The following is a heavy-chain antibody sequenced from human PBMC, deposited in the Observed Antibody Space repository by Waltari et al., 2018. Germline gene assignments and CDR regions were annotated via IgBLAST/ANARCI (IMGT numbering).Heavy chain of an antibody. CDR3: VRENIAAAGLES. CDR1: GFIFSTYW. J-gene: IGHJ4*02. D-gene: IGHD6-13*01. Sequence: VQLVESGGGVVQPGRSLRLSCVASGFIFSTYWMDWVRQAPGKGLVWVSRINSDGSSTTYADSVKGQFTISRDNAKNTLYLHMSSLRAEDTAVYYCVRENIAAAGLESWGQGTLVTVSS. V-gene: IGHV3-74*01. CDR2: INSDGSST.